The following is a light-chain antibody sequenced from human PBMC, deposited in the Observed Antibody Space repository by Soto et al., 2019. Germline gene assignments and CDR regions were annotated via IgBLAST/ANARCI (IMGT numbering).Light chain of an antibody. J-gene: IGLJ1*01. CDR3: GTWDSSLSAYV. CDR1: SSNIESNT. V-gene: IGLV1-51*01. CDR2: DNN. Sequence: QSVLTQPPSASGTPGQRVTISCSGSSSNIESNTVSWYQQLPGTAPKLLIYDNNNRPSGIPARFSGSKSGTSATLGITGLQTGDEADYYCGTWDSSLSAYVFGTGTKVTVL.